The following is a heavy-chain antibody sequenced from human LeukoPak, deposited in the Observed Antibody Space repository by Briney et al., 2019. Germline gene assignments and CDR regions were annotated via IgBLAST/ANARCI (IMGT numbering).Heavy chain of an antibody. V-gene: IGHV4-4*02. CDR2: IYHSGST. D-gene: IGHD6-6*01. J-gene: IGHJ5*02. Sequence: PSETLSLTCAVSGGSISSSNWWSWVRQPPGKGLEWIGEIYHSGSTNYNPSLKSRVTISVDKSKNQFSLKLSSVTAADTAVYYCARRSKGSSCWFDPWGQGTLVTVSS. CDR3: ARRSKGSSCWFDP. CDR1: GGSISSSNW.